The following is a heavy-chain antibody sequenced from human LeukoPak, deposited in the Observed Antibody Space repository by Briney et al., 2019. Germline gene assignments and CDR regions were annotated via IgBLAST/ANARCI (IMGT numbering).Heavy chain of an antibody. Sequence: GGSLRLSCAASGFTFSRHWMSWVRQAPGKGLEWVANIKEDGSEKYYADSVKGRFTISRDNAKNSVYLQMNSLRAEDTAVYYCARAYPDYWGQGTLVTVSS. J-gene: IGHJ4*02. CDR2: IKEDGSEK. V-gene: IGHV3-7*01. CDR1: GFTFSRHW. CDR3: ARAYPDY.